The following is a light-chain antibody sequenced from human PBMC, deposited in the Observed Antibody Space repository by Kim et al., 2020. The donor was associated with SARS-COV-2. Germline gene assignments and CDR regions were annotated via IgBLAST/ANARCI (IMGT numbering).Light chain of an antibody. CDR3: QQYNNFTIT. CDR1: QSFSSW. J-gene: IGKJ5*01. V-gene: IGKV1-5*03. CDR2: KTS. Sequence: DIQMTQSPSTLSASVGDRVTITCRASQSFSSWLAWYQQKPGKAPKLLIYKTSILESGVPSRFSGSGSGTEFTLTISSLQPDDFATYYCQQYNNFTITFGQGTRLEIK.